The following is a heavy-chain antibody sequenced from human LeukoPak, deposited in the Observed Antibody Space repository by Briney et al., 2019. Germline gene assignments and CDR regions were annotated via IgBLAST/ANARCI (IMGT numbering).Heavy chain of an antibody. D-gene: IGHD3-22*01. J-gene: IGHJ3*02. V-gene: IGHV3-21*01. CDR2: ISSSSSYI. CDR3: ARLSITMIVVVINGNAFDI. Sequence: GGSLRLSCAASGFTFSSYSMNWVRQAPGKGLEWVSSISSSSSYIYYADSVRGRFTISRDNAKNSLYLQMNSLRAEDTAVYYCARLSITMIVVVINGNAFDIWGQGTMVTVSS. CDR1: GFTFSSYS.